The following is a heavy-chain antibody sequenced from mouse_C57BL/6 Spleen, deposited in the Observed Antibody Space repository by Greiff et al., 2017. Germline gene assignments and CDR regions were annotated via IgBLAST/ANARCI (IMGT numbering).Heavy chain of an antibody. CDR3: ARAYYSNYGDY. CDR2: ISYDGSN. Sequence: EVKLMESGPGLVKPSQSLSLTCSVTGYSITSGYYWNWIRQFPGNKLEWMGYISYDGSNNYNPSLKNRISITRDTSKNQFFLKLNSVTTEDTATYYCARAYYSNYGDYWGQGTTLTVSS. D-gene: IGHD2-5*01. CDR1: GYSITSGYY. V-gene: IGHV3-6*01. J-gene: IGHJ2*01.